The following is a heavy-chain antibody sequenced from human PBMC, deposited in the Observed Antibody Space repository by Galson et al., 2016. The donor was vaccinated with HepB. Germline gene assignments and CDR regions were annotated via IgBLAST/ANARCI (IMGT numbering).Heavy chain of an antibody. D-gene: IGHD2-2*01. J-gene: IGHJ4*01. CDR2: IYWDDGK. CDR3: ARPAVNPLFGVTGYYDF. CDR1: GLSLTSSGVA. V-gene: IGHV2-5*02. Sequence: PALVKPTQTLTLTCTLSGLSLTSSGVAVGWIRQSPGKALEWLALIYWDDGKKYSPSLKTRLTISKDSSKNQVVLTMTNMDPADTGTYYCARPAVNPLFGVTGYYDFWGPGTLVSVSS.